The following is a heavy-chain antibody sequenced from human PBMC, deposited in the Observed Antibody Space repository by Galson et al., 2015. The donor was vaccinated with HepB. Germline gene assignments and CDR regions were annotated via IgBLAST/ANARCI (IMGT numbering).Heavy chain of an antibody. Sequence: SVKVSCKASDYTFTHYGITWVRQAPGQGLEWLGWISPYNGSTKYAQNLQGRVTMTTDTSTTTAYMELRSLRSDDTALYYCARALCSSSCFDTFDIWGQGTMVTVSS. D-gene: IGHD2-2*01. CDR1: DYTFTHYG. V-gene: IGHV1-18*01. CDR3: ARALCSSSCFDTFDI. J-gene: IGHJ3*02. CDR2: ISPYNGST.